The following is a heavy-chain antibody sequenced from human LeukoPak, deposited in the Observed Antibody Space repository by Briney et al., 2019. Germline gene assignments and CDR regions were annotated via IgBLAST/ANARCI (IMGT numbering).Heavy chain of an antibody. V-gene: IGHV4-34*01. CDR1: GGSFSGYY. J-gene: IGHJ4*02. CDR2: VNHSGST. Sequence: PSETLSLTCAVYGGSFSGYYWSWIRQPPGKGLEWIGEVNHSGSTNYNPSLRSRVTISVDTSKTQFSLKLSSVTAADTAVYYCARAAWAGTVDYWGQGTLVTVSS. CDR3: ARAAWAGTVDY. D-gene: IGHD6-19*01.